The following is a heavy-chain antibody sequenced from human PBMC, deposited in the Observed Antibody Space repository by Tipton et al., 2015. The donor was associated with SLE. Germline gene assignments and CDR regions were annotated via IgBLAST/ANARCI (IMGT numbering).Heavy chain of an antibody. J-gene: IGHJ4*02. V-gene: IGHV4-59*01. Sequence: TLSLTCTVSGASMRSSYWGWIRQPPGKGLEWIASMYSGGSANYNHSLKTRVNISVDTSRNQLSLRLSSVTAADTAMYYCAGEQDHGGGFDYWGQGTLVTVSS. CDR3: AGEQDHGGGFDY. CDR1: GASMRSSY. CDR2: MYSGGSA. D-gene: IGHD3-16*01.